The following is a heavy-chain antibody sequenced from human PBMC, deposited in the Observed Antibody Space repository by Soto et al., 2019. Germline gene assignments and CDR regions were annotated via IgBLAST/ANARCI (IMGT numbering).Heavy chain of an antibody. CDR2: ISSSGSAI. V-gene: IGHV3-48*03. CDR3: AKSGLEDCSGGTCSRDDH. J-gene: IGHJ4*02. Sequence: GSLRLSCAASGFTFSSYEMNWVRQAPGKGLEWVSYISSSGSAIYYADSVKDRFTISRDNAKNSLYLQMNSLRAEDMAVYYCAKSGLEDCSGGTCSRDDHWGQGTLVTVSS. CDR1: GFTFSSYE. D-gene: IGHD2-15*01.